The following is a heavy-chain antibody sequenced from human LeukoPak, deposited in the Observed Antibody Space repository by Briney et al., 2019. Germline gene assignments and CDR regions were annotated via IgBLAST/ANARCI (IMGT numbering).Heavy chain of an antibody. D-gene: IGHD6-19*01. CDR3: ARNSGWYGVS. J-gene: IGHJ4*02. CDR2: IIGSGGST. CDR1: GGSISSYY. Sequence: PSETLSLTCTVSGGSISSYYWSWIRQPPGKGLEWVSTIIGSGGSTYYADSVKGRFTISRDNSKNTLYLQMNSLRGDDTAVYYCARNSGWYGVSWGQGTLVTVSS. V-gene: IGHV3-23*01.